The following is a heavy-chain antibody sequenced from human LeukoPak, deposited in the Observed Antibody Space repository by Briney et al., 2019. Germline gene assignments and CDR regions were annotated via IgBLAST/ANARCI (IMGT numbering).Heavy chain of an antibody. D-gene: IGHD3-3*01. CDR1: GYTFTSYD. J-gene: IGHJ6*03. CDR3: ARGGSYDFWSGYYGYYYYYYMDV. CDR2: MNPNSGNT. V-gene: IGHV1-8*01. Sequence: ASVKVSCKASGYTFTSYDINWVRQATGQGLEWMGWMNPNSGNTGYAQKFQGRVTMTRNTSISTAYMELSSLRSEDTAVYYCARGGSYDFWSGYYGYYYYYYMDVWGKGTTVTVSS.